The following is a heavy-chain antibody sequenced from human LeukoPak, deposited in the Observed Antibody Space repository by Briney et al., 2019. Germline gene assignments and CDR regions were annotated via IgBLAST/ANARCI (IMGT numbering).Heavy chain of an antibody. Sequence: SETLSLTCTLSGGSISSGSYYWSWIRQPAGKGLEWIGRIYTSGSTNYNPSLKSRVTISVDTSKNQFSLKLSSVTAADTAVYYCAKNDYGDYADYWGQGTLVTVS. D-gene: IGHD4-17*01. CDR3: AKNDYGDYADY. J-gene: IGHJ4*02. CDR2: IYTSGST. CDR1: GGSISSGSYY. V-gene: IGHV4-61*02.